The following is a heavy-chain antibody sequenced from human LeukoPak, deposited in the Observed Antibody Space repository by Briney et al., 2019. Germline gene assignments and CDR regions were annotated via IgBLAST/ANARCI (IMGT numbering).Heavy chain of an antibody. J-gene: IGHJ4*02. CDR3: AKAEGSMVRGVFPPYFDY. Sequence: PGRSLRLSCAASGFTFDDYAMHWVRQAPEKGLEWVSGISWNSGSIGYADSVKGRFTISRDNAKNSLYLQMNSLRAEDTALYYCAKAEGSMVRGVFPPYFDYWGQGTLVTVSS. CDR1: GFTFDDYA. V-gene: IGHV3-9*01. D-gene: IGHD3-10*01. CDR2: ISWNSGSI.